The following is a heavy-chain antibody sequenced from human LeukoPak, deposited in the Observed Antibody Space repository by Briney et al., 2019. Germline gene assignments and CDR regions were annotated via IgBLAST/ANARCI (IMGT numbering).Heavy chain of an antibody. CDR2: IYYSGST. Sequence: SETLSLTCTVSGGSISSYSWSWIRQPPGKGLEWIGYIYYSGSTNYNPSLKSRVTISVDTSKNQLSLKLSSVTAADTAVYYCAGDRLVGATRLKDAFDIWGQGTMVAVSS. J-gene: IGHJ3*02. CDR1: GGSISSYS. D-gene: IGHD1-26*01. CDR3: AGDRLVGATRLKDAFDI. V-gene: IGHV4-59*01.